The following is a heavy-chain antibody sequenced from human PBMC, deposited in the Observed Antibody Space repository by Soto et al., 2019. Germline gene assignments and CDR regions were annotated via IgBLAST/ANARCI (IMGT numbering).Heavy chain of an antibody. CDR1: GFTFSRYW. CDR3: VRVSCRDGYLF. V-gene: IGHV3-7*01. J-gene: IGHJ4*02. CDR2: IKQDGSEK. D-gene: IGHD5-12*01. Sequence: EVQLVESGGGLVQPGGSLRLSCAASGFTFSRYWMSWVRQAPGKGLEWVANIKQDGSEKYYVDSVKGRFTISRDNAKNSLYLQMNSLRAEDTAVYYCVRVSCRDGYLFGGQGTLVTVSS.